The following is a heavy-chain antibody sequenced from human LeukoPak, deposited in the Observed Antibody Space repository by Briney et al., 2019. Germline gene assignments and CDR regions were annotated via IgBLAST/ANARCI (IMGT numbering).Heavy chain of an antibody. V-gene: IGHV4-39*01. J-gene: IGHJ5*02. CDR2: IYYSGST. CDR1: GGSISSSSYY. CDR3: ASGFNFWSGYYNWYFDP. D-gene: IGHD3-3*01. Sequence: SETLSLTCTVSGGSISSSSYYWGWIRQPPGKGLEWIGSIYYSGSTYYNPSLKSRVTISVDTSKNQFSLKLSSVTAADTAVYYCASGFNFWSGYYNWYFDPWGQGTLVTVSS.